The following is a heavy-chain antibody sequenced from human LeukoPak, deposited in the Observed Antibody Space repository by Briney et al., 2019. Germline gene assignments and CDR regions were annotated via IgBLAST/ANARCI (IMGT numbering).Heavy chain of an antibody. D-gene: IGHD2/OR15-2a*01. Sequence: ASVKVSCKASGYTFTTYTMHWVGQARGQRREWMGWINACNGKTRYSKKFQGRVTITRDTSATTAYMELSSLRSEDTAVYYCAIGHLGLSIDYWGQGTLVTVSS. CDR1: GYTFTTYT. J-gene: IGHJ4*02. CDR3: AIGHLGLSIDY. V-gene: IGHV1-3*01. CDR2: INACNGKT.